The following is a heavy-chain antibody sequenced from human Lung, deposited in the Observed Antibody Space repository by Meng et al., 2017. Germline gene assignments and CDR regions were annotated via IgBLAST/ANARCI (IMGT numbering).Heavy chain of an antibody. CDR3: ARHEDISAAGKLFGDY. J-gene: IGHJ4*02. CDR1: GYNFPDYY. Sequence: ASVKVSCKPSGYNFPDYYIHWLRRAPGQGLEWMGRINPKGGNTHYAQKFQARVTMTGDTSISTAYMELSGLRSDDTAMYYCARHEDISAAGKLFGDYWGQGTLVTVSS. V-gene: IGHV1-2*06. D-gene: IGHD6-25*01. CDR2: INPKGGNT.